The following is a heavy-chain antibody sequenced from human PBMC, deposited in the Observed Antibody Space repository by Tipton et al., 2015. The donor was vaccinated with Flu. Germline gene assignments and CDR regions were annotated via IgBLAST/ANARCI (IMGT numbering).Heavy chain of an antibody. CDR1: GDSIGSRYF. J-gene: IGHJ4*02. V-gene: IGHV4-38-2*02. Sequence: TLSLTCSVFGDSIGSRYFWAWIRQPPGKGLEWIGNVHRSGSSYYNPSLKSRVTISVDTSKNQFSLKLSSVTAADTAVYYCARGGYGSPYYWGQGTLVTVSS. CDR3: ARGGYGSPYY. D-gene: IGHD3-10*01. CDR2: VHRSGSS.